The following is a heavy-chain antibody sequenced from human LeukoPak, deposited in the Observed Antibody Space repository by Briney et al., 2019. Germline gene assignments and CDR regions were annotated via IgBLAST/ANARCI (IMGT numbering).Heavy chain of an antibody. Sequence: PSETLSLTCTVSGGSISSSNYYWGWIRQPPGKGLECIGSIYYSARTYYNPSLKSRVTISVDTSKNQFSLKLSSVTAADTAVYYCARVGYSSSIDYWGRGTLVTVSS. J-gene: IGHJ4*02. D-gene: IGHD6-6*01. V-gene: IGHV4-39*07. CDR3: ARVGYSSSIDY. CDR2: IYYSART. CDR1: GGSISSSNYY.